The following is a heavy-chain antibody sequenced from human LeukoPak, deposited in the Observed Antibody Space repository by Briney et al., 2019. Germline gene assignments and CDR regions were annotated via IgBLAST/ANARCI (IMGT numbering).Heavy chain of an antibody. CDR3: ARNSGSHDDYYYYYYMDV. V-gene: IGHV4-4*07. J-gene: IGHJ6*03. Sequence: PSETLSLTCTVSGGSISIYYWNWIRQPAGKRLEWIGRIFTSGITNYNPSLKSRVTMSVDTSKNQFSLNLSSVTAADTAVYYCARNSGSHDDYYYYYYMDVWGKGTTVTVSS. CDR1: GGSISIYY. D-gene: IGHD1-26*01. CDR2: IFTSGIT.